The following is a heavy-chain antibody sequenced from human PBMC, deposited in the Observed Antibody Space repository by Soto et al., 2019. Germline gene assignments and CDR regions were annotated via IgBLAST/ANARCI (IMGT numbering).Heavy chain of an antibody. D-gene: IGHD4-4*01. Sequence: PGESLRITCRVSGKSFTRYWMGGGRQIPGKGLDVMGLICPGYSDTRYSPSFQGQVTISADKSISTDYLKWSSLKASDNAMYYCASRRTGTPYHNYTSDXWGQRTTVT. J-gene: IGHJ3*01. CDR1: GKSFTRYW. V-gene: IGHV5-51*01. CDR2: ICPGYSDT. CDR3: ASRRTGTPYHNYTSDX.